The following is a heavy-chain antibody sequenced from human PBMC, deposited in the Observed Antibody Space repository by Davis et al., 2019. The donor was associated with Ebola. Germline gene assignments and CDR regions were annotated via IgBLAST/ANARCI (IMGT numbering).Heavy chain of an antibody. CDR3: TKGSGSGSYYGDDD. CDR1: GFTFSGSA. D-gene: IGHD1-26*01. V-gene: IGHV3-73*01. J-gene: IGHJ4*02. CDR2: ISSKAKYSAT. Sequence: PGGSLRLSCAASGFTFSGSAMHWVRQASGKGLEWVGRISSKAKYSATAYGASVKGRFTISRDDSKNTAYLQMNSLKTEDTAVYYCTKGSGSGSYYGDDDWGQGTLVTVSS.